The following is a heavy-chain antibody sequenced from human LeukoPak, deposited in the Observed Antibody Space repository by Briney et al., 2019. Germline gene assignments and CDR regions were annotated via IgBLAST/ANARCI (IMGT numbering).Heavy chain of an antibody. D-gene: IGHD3-3*01. Sequence: GASVKVSCKASGGTFSSYAISWVRQAPGQGLEWMGGIIPIFGTANYAQKFQGRVTITTDESTSTAYMELSSLRSEDTAVYYCATQGVLRFLEWFPPRDYYYYMDVWGKGTTVTVSS. V-gene: IGHV1-69*05. J-gene: IGHJ6*03. CDR3: ATQGVLRFLEWFPPRDYYYYMDV. CDR1: GGTFSSYA. CDR2: IIPIFGTA.